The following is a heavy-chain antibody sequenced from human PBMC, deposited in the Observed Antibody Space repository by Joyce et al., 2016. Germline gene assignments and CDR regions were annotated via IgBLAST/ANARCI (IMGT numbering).Heavy chain of an antibody. CDR3: ARRVEMATNKYWYFDL. J-gene: IGHJ2*01. CDR2: IYPDDPDV. CDR1: GFSFTTHW. Sequence: EVQLAQSGAEVKKAGESLKISCTGSGFSFTTHWLGWVRQMPGKGLEWMDIIYPDDPDVRYSPSFQGQVTISADKSISTADVQLGRLEASDSAMYYCARRVEMATNKYWYFDLWGRGSLVSVSS. D-gene: IGHD5-24*01. V-gene: IGHV5-51*01.